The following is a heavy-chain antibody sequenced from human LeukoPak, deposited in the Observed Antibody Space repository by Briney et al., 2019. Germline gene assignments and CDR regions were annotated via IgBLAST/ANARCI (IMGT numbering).Heavy chain of an antibody. CDR1: GYTFTGYY. D-gene: IGHD3-3*01. V-gene: IGHV1-2*02. CDR2: INPNSGGT. Sequence: ASVKVSCKASGYTFTGYYMHWVRQAPGQGLEWMGWINPNSGGTNYAQKLQGRVTMTTDTSTSTAYMELRSLRSDDTAVYYCAREPAFWSGYYTSDYWGQGTLVTVSS. J-gene: IGHJ4*02. CDR3: AREPAFWSGYYTSDY.